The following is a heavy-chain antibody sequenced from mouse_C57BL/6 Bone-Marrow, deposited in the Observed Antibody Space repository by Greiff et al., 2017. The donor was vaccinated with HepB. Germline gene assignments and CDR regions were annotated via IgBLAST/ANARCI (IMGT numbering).Heavy chain of an antibody. V-gene: IGHV1-42*01. D-gene: IGHD3-2*02. CDR2: INPSTGGT. CDR3: ARTYRQLRLRGKAMDY. CDR1: GYSFTGYY. Sequence: EVQLQQSGPELVKPGASVKISCKASGYSFTGYYMNWVKQSPEKSLEWIGEINPSTGGTTYNQKFKAKATLTVDKSSSTAYMQLKSLTSEDSAVYYCARTYRQLRLRGKAMDYWGQGTSVTVSS. J-gene: IGHJ4*01.